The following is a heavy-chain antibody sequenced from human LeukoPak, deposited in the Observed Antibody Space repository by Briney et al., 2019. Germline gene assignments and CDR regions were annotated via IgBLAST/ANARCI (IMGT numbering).Heavy chain of an antibody. J-gene: IGHJ4*02. CDR3: AKDVHLAAVANFDY. CDR1: GFTFRRYA. V-gene: IGHV3-23*01. Sequence: GGSLRLSCAATGFTFRRYAMSWVRQAPGKGLEWVSAISGSGGSTYYADSVKGRFTISRDNSKNTLYLQMNSLRAEDTAVYYCAKDVHLAAVANFDYWGQGTLVTVSS. CDR2: ISGSGGST. D-gene: IGHD6-19*01.